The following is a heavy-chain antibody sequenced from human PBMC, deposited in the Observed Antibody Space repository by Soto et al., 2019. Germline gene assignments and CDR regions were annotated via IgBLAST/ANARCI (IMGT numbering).Heavy chain of an antibody. CDR3: ATWHEREHAYDV. D-gene: IGHD1-1*01. V-gene: IGHV3-53*01. CDR1: GLTVSGKKY. J-gene: IGHJ3*01. Sequence: GGSLRLSCAAFGLTVSGKKYVAWVRQAPGKGLEWVSALYDVDGSFYADSVKGRFTTSSDSSKTTVYLQMNGLRPDDTAVYYCATWHEREHAYDVWGQGTTVTVSS. CDR2: LYDVDGS.